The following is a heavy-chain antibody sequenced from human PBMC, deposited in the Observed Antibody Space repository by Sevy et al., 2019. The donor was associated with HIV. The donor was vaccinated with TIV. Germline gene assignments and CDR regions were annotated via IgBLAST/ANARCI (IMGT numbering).Heavy chain of an antibody. CDR2: ISYDGSNK. CDR1: GFTFSSYA. J-gene: IGHJ4*02. Sequence: GGSLRLSCAASGFTFSSYAMHWVRQAPGKGLEWVAVISYDGSNKYYADSVKGRFTISRDNSKNTLYLQMNSLRAEDTAVYYCARDEGDYGGNIIDYCGQGTLVTVSS. CDR3: ARDEGDYGGNIIDY. V-gene: IGHV3-30-3*01. D-gene: IGHD4-17*01.